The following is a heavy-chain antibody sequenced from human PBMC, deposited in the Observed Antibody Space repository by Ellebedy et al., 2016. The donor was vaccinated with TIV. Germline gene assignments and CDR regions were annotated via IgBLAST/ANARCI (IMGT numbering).Heavy chain of an antibody. CDR3: ARGGVINSYAAADN. CDR1: GFTVSSNY. Sequence: PGGSLRLSCAASGFTVSSNYMSWVRQAPGKGLEWVTLISYDGSNKYYADSVKGRFTISRDNSKHTVYLQMNSLRAEDTAMYYCARGGVINSYAAADNWGQGTLVTVST. J-gene: IGHJ4*02. CDR2: ISYDGSNK. D-gene: IGHD5-18*01. V-gene: IGHV3-30-3*01.